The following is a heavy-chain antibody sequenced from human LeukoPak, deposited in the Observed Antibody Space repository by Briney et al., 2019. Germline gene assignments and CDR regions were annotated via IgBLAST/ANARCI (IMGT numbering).Heavy chain of an antibody. J-gene: IGHJ4*02. Sequence: SQTLSLTCTVSGGSISSGGYYWSWIRQHPGKGLEWIGYIYYSGSTYYNPSLKSRVTISVDTSKNQFSLKLSSVTAADTAVYYCARAVYSSSSWVGYFDYWGQGTLVTVSS. CDR1: GGSISSGGYY. D-gene: IGHD6-6*01. V-gene: IGHV4-31*03. CDR3: ARAVYSSSSWVGYFDY. CDR2: IYYSGST.